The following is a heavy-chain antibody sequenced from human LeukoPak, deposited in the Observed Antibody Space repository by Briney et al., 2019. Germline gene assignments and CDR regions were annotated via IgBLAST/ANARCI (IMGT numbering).Heavy chain of an antibody. CDR1: GFTFSSYA. Sequence: GGSLRPSCAASGFTFSSYAMSWVRQAPGKGLEWVSAISGSGGSTYYADSVKGRFTISRDNSKNTLYLQMNSLRAEDTAVYYCAKPYDYGDYVPYWYFDLWGRGTLVTVSS. V-gene: IGHV3-23*01. CDR3: AKPYDYGDYVPYWYFDL. J-gene: IGHJ2*01. D-gene: IGHD4-17*01. CDR2: ISGSGGST.